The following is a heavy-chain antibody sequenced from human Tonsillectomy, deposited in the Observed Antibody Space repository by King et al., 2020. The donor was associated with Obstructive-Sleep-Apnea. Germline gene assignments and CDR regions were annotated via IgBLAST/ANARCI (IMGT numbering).Heavy chain of an antibody. Sequence: EVQLVESGGGLVQPGRSPRLSCTASGFSFGDYVMSWIRQAPGKGLEWVGLIRSKAYGGTTEYAASVKGRFTLSRDDSKSIAYLQMNSLKTEDTAVYYCSRGPSGRTCDYGGQGPLVTVSS. D-gene: IGHD5-12*01. CDR1: GFSFGDYV. CDR2: IRSKAYGGTT. CDR3: SRGPSGRTCDY. J-gene: IGHJ4*02. V-gene: IGHV3-49*03.